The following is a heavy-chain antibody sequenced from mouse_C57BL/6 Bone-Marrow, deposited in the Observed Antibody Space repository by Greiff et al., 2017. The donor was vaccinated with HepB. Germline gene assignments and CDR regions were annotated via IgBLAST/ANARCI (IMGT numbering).Heavy chain of an antibody. D-gene: IGHD1-1*01. CDR2: INPNNGGT. J-gene: IGHJ1*03. V-gene: IGHV1-26*01. CDR3: ARGEAYYYGSRGYWYFDV. CDR1: GYTFTDYY. Sequence: EVQLQQSGPELVKPGASVKISCKASGYTFTDYYMNWVKQSHGKSLEWIGDINPNNGGTSYNQKFKGKATLTVDKSSSTAYMELRSLTSEDSAVYYCARGEAYYYGSRGYWYFDVWGTGTTVTVSS.